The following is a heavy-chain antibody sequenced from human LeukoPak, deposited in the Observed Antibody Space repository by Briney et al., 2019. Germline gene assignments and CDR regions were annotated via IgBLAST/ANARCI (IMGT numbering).Heavy chain of an antibody. V-gene: IGHV3-7*01. Sequence: GGSLRLSCAASRFTSSSYRMSWVRQAPGEGLERVANIKQDGSEKCYVDSVKGRFTISRDNAKNSLYLQMNSLRAEDTAVYYCARDLRGRYDSSGYRVYYFDYWGQGTLVTVSS. D-gene: IGHD3-22*01. J-gene: IGHJ4*02. CDR3: ARDLRGRYDSSGYRVYYFDY. CDR1: RFTSSSYR. CDR2: IKQDGSEK.